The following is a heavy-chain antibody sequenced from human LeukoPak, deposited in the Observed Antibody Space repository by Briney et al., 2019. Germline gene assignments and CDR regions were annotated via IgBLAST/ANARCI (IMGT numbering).Heavy chain of an antibody. J-gene: IGHJ4*02. CDR3: AKGYYDILTGYWGHFDY. D-gene: IGHD3-9*01. V-gene: IGHV3-23*01. CDR2: ISGSGGST. CDR1: GFTFSSYA. Sequence: PGGSLRLSCAASGFTFSSYAMSWVRQAPGKGLEWVSAISGSGGSTYYADSVKGRFIISRDNSKNTLYLQMNSLRAEDTAVHYCAKGYYDILTGYWGHFDYWGQGTLATVSS.